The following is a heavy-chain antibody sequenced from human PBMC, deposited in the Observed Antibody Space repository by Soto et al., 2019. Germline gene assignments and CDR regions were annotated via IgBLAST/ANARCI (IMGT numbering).Heavy chain of an antibody. Sequence: EVQLLESGGDLVQPGGSLRLSCEASEFTFGSYAMTWVRQAPGKGLEWVSAISGSGGSTFYADSVKGRFTISRDNSKNTLYLQMNSLRADDTAVYYCATRIADYFDYWGQGTLVTVSS. CDR1: EFTFGSYA. J-gene: IGHJ4*02. CDR3: ATRIADYFDY. D-gene: IGHD6-13*01. CDR2: ISGSGGST. V-gene: IGHV3-23*01.